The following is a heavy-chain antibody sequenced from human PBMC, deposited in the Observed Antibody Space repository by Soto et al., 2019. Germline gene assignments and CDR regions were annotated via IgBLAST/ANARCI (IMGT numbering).Heavy chain of an antibody. Sequence: GVSLKISCNASGYTFTSYWIGWVRQMPGKGLEWMGIIYPGDSDTRYSPSFQGQVNISADKYISTAYLQWSSLKASDAAMYYCARPHDGSGNDYGGMDGWGQGTTVTVSS. D-gene: IGHD3-10*01. CDR1: GYTFTSYW. CDR3: ARPHDGSGNDYGGMDG. CDR2: IYPGDSDT. V-gene: IGHV5-51*01. J-gene: IGHJ6*02.